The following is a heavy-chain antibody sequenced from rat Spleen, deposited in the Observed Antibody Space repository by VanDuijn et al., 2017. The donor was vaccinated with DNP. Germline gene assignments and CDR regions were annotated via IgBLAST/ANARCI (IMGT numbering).Heavy chain of an antibody. CDR1: GFTFSDYN. CDR2: ISYDGGRI. V-gene: IGHV5-7*01. Sequence: EVQLVESGGGLVQPGRSLKLSCAASGFTFSDYNMAWVRQAPKKGLEWVATISYDGGRIYYGDSVKGRFTISRDNAKSTLYLQMNSLRSEDMATYYCARGSITTFDYWGQGVMVTVSS. CDR3: ARGSITTFDY. J-gene: IGHJ2*01. D-gene: IGHD1-5*01.